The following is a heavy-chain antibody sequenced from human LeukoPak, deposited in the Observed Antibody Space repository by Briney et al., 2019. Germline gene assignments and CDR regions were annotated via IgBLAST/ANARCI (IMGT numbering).Heavy chain of an antibody. CDR2: IYPGDSDT. V-gene: IGHV5-51*01. D-gene: IGHD3-22*01. Sequence: GESLKTSCNGSGYSFTSYWIDWVRQIPGKGLEWMGIIYPGDSDTRYSPSFQGQVTISADKSISTAYLQWSSLKASDTAMYYCARPLDSSGAWGQGTLVTVSS. J-gene: IGHJ4*02. CDR1: GYSFTSYW. CDR3: ARPLDSSGA.